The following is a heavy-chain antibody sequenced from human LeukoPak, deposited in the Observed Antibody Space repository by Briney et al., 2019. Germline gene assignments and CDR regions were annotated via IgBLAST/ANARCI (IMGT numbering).Heavy chain of an antibody. CDR2: IIPIFGIA. V-gene: IGHV1-69*04. CDR1: GGTFSSYA. D-gene: IGHD3-22*01. Sequence: ASVKVSCKASGGTFSSYAISWVRQAPGQGLEWMGRIIPIFGIANYAQKFQGRVTTTADKSTSTAYMELSSLRSEDTAVYYCARGYDSSGYYHSDFDYWGQGTLVTVSS. J-gene: IGHJ4*02. CDR3: ARGYDSSGYYHSDFDY.